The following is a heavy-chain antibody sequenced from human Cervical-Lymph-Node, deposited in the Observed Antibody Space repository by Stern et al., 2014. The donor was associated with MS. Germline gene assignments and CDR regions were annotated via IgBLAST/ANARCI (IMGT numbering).Heavy chain of an antibody. V-gene: IGHV3-11*01. Sequence: VQLVESGGGLVKPGGSLRLSCAASGFTFPDYYMTWIRQAPGKGLEWLSYISSSSHTIHYADSVRGRFTISRDNAKNSLYLQMNSLRAEDTAVYYCARALGSYDDSWGQGTLVTVSS. CDR3: ARALGSYDDS. J-gene: IGHJ5*01. D-gene: IGHD3-10*01. CDR1: GFTFPDYY. CDR2: ISSSSHTI.